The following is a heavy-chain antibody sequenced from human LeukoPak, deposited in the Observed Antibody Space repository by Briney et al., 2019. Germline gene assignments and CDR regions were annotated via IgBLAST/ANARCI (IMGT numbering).Heavy chain of an antibody. J-gene: IGHJ6*03. CDR1: GGSFSGYY. V-gene: IGHV4-34*01. CDR3: ARYFSSVSYFYYYYYMDV. Sequence: PSETLSLTCAVYGGSFSGYYWSWIRQPPRKGLEWIGEINHSGSTNYNPSLKSRVTISVDTSKNKFSLKLSSVIAADTAVYYCARYFSSVSYFYYYYYMDVSSKGTTVTVSS. D-gene: IGHD3-10*01. CDR2: INHSGST.